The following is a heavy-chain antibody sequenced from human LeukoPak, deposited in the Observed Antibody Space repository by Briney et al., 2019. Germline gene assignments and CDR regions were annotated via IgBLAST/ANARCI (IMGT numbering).Heavy chain of an antibody. CDR3: ARGMTTVVTPTFDI. CDR2: IGTAGDT. CDR1: GFTFSGYG. J-gene: IGHJ3*02. V-gene: IGHV3-13*04. D-gene: IGHD4-23*01. Sequence: GGAPRPSCAPSGFTFSGYGMHWGRQASGKGLEWVAAIGTAGDTYYPGSVQGRSTFSTDNAKNSFYLQMHSLTAGDTPMYCCARGMTTVVTPTFDIWGQGTMVTVSS.